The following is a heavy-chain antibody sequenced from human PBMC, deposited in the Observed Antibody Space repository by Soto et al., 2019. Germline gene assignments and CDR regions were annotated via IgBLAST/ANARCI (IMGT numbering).Heavy chain of an antibody. CDR1: GFTVSTKY. Sequence: EVQLVESGGGLVQPGGSLRLSCAASGFTVSTKYMSWVRQAPGKGLEWVSVIYSGGSTFYADSVRGRFTISRDNSKNTVNLKMTSRRAEDTALYYCARDLGAADYGGRGTLVPVSS. CDR2: IYSGGST. V-gene: IGHV3-66*01. D-gene: IGHD3-16*01. CDR3: ARDLGAADY. J-gene: IGHJ4*02.